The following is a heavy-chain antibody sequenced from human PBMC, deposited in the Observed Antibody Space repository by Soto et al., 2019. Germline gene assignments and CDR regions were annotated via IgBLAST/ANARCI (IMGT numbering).Heavy chain of an antibody. V-gene: IGHV3-23*01. Sequence: PGGSLRIACAASGFTFSSYAMSVERKAPGKGLEWVSAISGSGGSTYYADSVKGRFTISRDNSKNTLYLQMNSLRAEDTAVYYCAKVGRAAILERFDYWGQGTLVTVSS. CDR1: GFTFSSYA. CDR3: AKVGRAAILERFDY. J-gene: IGHJ4*02. CDR2: ISGSGGST. D-gene: IGHD2-2*02.